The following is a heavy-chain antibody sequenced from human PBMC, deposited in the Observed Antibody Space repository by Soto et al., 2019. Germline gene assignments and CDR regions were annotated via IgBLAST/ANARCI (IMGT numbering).Heavy chain of an antibody. D-gene: IGHD1-1*01. CDR2: IYSGGST. Sequence: GGSLRLSCAASGFTVSTNYMSWVRQAPGKGLEWVSVIYSGGSTYYADSVKGRFTISRDNSKNTLYLQMNSLRAEDTAVYYCARDNNAGYYCMDVWGNGTTVTVSS. CDR1: GFTVSTNY. V-gene: IGHV3-66*01. J-gene: IGHJ6*03. CDR3: ARDNNAGYYCMDV.